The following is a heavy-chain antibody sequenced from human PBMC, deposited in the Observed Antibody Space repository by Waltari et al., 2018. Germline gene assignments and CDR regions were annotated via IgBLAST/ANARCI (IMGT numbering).Heavy chain of an antibody. J-gene: IGHJ3*02. CDR1: GYSFTSYW. V-gene: IGHV5-51*03. CDR3: ARDRGSIRALDAFDI. Sequence: EVQLVQSGAEVKKPGESLKISCKGSGYSFTSYWIGWVRQMPGKGLEWMGIIYPGYSDTRYNPSFQGQFTISADKSISTAYLQWSSLKASDTAMYYCARDRGSIRALDAFDIWGQGTMVTVSS. D-gene: IGHD2-15*01. CDR2: IYPGYSDT.